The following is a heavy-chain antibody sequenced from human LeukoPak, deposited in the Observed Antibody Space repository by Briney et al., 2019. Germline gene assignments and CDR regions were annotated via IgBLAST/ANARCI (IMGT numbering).Heavy chain of an antibody. CDR3: ARDGYSSGWYPYYYYYSMDV. CDR1: GFTFSSYA. V-gene: IGHV3-30*04. CDR2: ISYDGSNK. D-gene: IGHD6-19*01. Sequence: PGRSLRLSCAASGFTFSSYAMHWVRQAPGKGLEWVAVISYDGSNKYYADSVKGRFTISRDNSKNTLYLQMNSLRAEDTAVYYCARDGYSSGWYPYYYYYSMDVWGQGTTVTVSS. J-gene: IGHJ6*02.